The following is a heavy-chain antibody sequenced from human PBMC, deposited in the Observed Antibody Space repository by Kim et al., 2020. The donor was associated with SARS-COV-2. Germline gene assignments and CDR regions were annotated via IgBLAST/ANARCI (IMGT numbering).Heavy chain of an antibody. Sequence: NPSLKSRVTISVDTSKNQFSLKLSSVTAADTAVYYCARDYYDSSEGYFDYWGQGTLVTVSS. J-gene: IGHJ4*02. D-gene: IGHD3-22*01. V-gene: IGHV4-31*02. CDR3: ARDYYDSSEGYFDY.